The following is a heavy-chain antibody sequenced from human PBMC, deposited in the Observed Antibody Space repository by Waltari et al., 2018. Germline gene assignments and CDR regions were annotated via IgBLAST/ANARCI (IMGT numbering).Heavy chain of an antibody. CDR3: ARAFGSGRYAWFDS. CDR1: GDSVTSGRYY. D-gene: IGHD3-10*01. J-gene: IGHJ5*01. Sequence: QLQLQESGPGLVKPSETLSLTCSVSGDSVTSGRYYWGWIRQPPGKGLEWIGIMYYRGMCYTNPSPQSRVTISGDTSKNQFSRKLSCVAAAETAVYYCARAFGSGRYAWFDSWGQGTLVTVSS. CDR2: MYYRGMC. V-gene: IGHV4-39*01.